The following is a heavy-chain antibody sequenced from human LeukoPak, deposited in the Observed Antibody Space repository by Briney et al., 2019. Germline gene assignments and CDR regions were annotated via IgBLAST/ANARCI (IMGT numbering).Heavy chain of an antibody. D-gene: IGHD2-2*01. J-gene: IGHJ4*02. CDR3: ARGKYCSSTSCYPNFDY. V-gene: IGHV1-2*02. Sequence: ASVKVSCKASGYTFTGYYMHWVRQAPGQGLEWMGSINPNSGGTNYAQKFQGRVTMTRDTSISTAYMELSRPRSDDTAVYYCARGKYCSSTSCYPNFDYWGQGTLVTVS. CDR2: INPNSGGT. CDR1: GYTFTGYY.